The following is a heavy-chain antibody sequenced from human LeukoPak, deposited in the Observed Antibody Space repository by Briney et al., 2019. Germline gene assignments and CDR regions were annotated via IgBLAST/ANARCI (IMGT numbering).Heavy chain of an antibody. CDR3: AKVPWVGTIT. D-gene: IGHD1-26*01. V-gene: IGHV3-23*01. CDR1: GFTLSDYA. CDR2: ISGSDGHT. Sequence: GGSLRLSCAPSGFTLSDYAMNCARQAPGERVEWLSAISGSDGHTFYADSVKGRFTLSRDNSKNTLYLQMNNMRADDTAIYYCAKVPWVGTITWGQGTLVIVSS. J-gene: IGHJ4*02.